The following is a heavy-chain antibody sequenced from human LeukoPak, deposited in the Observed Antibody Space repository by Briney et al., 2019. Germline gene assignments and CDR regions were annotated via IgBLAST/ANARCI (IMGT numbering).Heavy chain of an antibody. V-gene: IGHV1-69*02. Sequence: ASVKVSCKASGGTFSSYTISWVRQAPGQGLERMGRIIPILGIANYAQKFQGRVTITADKSTSTAYMELSSLRSEDTAVYYCASAMTTVVTHYYYYMDVWGKGTTVTVSS. J-gene: IGHJ6*03. D-gene: IGHD4-23*01. CDR2: IIPILGIA. CDR1: GGTFSSYT. CDR3: ASAMTTVVTHYYYYMDV.